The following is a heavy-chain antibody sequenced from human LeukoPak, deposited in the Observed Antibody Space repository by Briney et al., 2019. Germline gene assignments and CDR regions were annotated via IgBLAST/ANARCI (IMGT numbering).Heavy chain of an antibody. J-gene: IGHJ6*02. CDR1: GGSIRSYY. CDR2: IYYSGST. D-gene: IGHD3-22*01. CDR3: ARSEPGYYDSSGYRNYYYGLDV. V-gene: IGHV4-59*08. Sequence: PSETLSLTCTVSGGSIRSYYWSWIRQPPGKGLEWIGYIYYSGSTNYNPSLKSRVTISVDTSKNQFSLKLTSVTAADTAVFYCARSEPGYYDSSGYRNYYYGLDVWGQGTTVTVSS.